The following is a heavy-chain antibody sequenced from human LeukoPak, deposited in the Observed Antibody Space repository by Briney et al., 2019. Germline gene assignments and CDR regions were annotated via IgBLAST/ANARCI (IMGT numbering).Heavy chain of an antibody. D-gene: IGHD2-2*01. CDR1: GLTFSSYW. CDR2: IKQDGSQI. J-gene: IGHJ4*02. CDR3: AREYCSGASRYGYFDY. V-gene: IGHV3-7*01. Sequence: GGSLRLSCAPSGLTFSSYWMSWVRRAPGKGLEWVANIKQDGSQIFYVDSVKGRFTISRDTAKNSLSLQMNSLRAEDTAVYYCAREYCSGASRYGYFDYWGQGTLVTVSS.